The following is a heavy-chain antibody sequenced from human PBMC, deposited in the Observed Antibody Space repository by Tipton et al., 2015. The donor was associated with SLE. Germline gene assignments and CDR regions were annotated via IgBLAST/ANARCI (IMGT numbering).Heavy chain of an antibody. J-gene: IGHJ3*02. V-gene: IGHV4-4*07. Sequence: LRLSCTVSGGSINSFYWNWVRQSAGKGLEWIGRLYVSEITGSTNYNPSLKGRVTMSVDTSKHQFSLKVTSVTAADTAVYYCAGPIRQDGFDIWGQGTMVTVSS. CDR2: LYVSEITGST. CDR1: GGSINSFY. CDR3: AGPIRQDGFDI. D-gene: IGHD2-21*01.